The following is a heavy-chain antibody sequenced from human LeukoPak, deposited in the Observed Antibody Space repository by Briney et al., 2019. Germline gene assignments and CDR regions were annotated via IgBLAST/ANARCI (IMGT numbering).Heavy chain of an antibody. J-gene: IGHJ4*02. V-gene: IGHV4-59*01. CDR1: GDSISSYY. CDR2: ISSTGST. Sequence: PSETLSLTCTVPGDSISSYYWSSIRQPPGKGLEWNGYISSTGSTNYTTSLRSRVTISVDTSKNQFSLRLSSVTAADTAGYYCARGYYDSSGYSNPFEYWGQGALVTVSS. CDR3: ARGYYDSSGYSNPFEY. D-gene: IGHD3-22*01.